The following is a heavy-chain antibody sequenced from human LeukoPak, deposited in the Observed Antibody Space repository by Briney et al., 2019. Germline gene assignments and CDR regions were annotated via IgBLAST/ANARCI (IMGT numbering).Heavy chain of an antibody. V-gene: IGHV4-39*01. Sequence: PSETLSLTCTVSGGSISSSSYYWGWIHQPPGKGLEWIGSIYYSGSTYYNPSLKSRVTISVDTSKNQFSLKLSSVTAADTAVYYCARRAGGYDFYYFDCWGQGTLVTVSS. CDR1: GGSISSSSYY. CDR3: ARRAGGYDFYYFDC. J-gene: IGHJ4*02. CDR2: IYYSGST. D-gene: IGHD3-3*01.